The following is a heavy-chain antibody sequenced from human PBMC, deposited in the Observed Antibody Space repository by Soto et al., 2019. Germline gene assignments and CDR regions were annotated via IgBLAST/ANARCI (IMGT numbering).Heavy chain of an antibody. CDR1: GFTFRSFT. J-gene: IGHJ5*02. CDR3: TRDASRDSSARGWFDP. CDR2: ISSNSAYI. V-gene: IGHV3-21*01. D-gene: IGHD6-13*01. Sequence: GSLRLACAASGFTFRSFTMNWVRQAPGKGLEWVSTISSNSAYIYYTDALRGRFTISRDNAKNSLHLQMNSLRAEDTAVYYCTRDASRDSSARGWFDPWGPGTLVTVSS.